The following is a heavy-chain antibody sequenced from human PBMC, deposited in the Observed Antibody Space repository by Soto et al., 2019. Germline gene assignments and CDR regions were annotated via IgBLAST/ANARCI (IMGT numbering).Heavy chain of an antibody. CDR1: GFTFSSYW. CDR3: ARDCTSCYGREMDV. CDR2: INSDGSST. V-gene: IGHV3-74*01. D-gene: IGHD2-2*01. J-gene: IGHJ6*04. Sequence: GGSLRLSCAASGFTFSSYWMHWVRQAPGKGLVWASRINSDGSSTSYADSVKGRFTISRDNAKNTLYLQMNSLRAEDTAVYYCARDCTSCYGREMDVWGKGTTVTVSS.